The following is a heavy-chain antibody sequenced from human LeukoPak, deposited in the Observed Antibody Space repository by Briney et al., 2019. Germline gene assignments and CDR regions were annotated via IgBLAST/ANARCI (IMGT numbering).Heavy chain of an antibody. CDR2: IKQDGSEK. CDR3: ANEGHLEY. CDR1: GFTFSNYW. V-gene: IGHV3-7*01. Sequence: GGSLRLSCAASGFTFSNYWMSWVRPAPGEGLEWVANIKQDGSEKNYVDSGKGGFTVSRDNAKNSLFLQMNSLRAEDTAVYYCANEGHLEYWGQGTLVTVSS. J-gene: IGHJ4*02.